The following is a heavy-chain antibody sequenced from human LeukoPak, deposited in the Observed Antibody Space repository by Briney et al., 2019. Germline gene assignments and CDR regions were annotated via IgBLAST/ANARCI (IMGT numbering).Heavy chain of an antibody. D-gene: IGHD3-22*01. J-gene: IGHJ4*02. V-gene: IGHV3-21*01. CDR1: GFTFSSYS. CDR2: ISSSSSYI. Sequence: PGGSLRLSCAASGFTFSSYSMNWVRQAPGKGLEWVSSISSSSSYIYYADSVKGRFTISRDNAKNSLYLQMNSLRAEDTAVYYCARSRTAMIVVVMSDYWGQGTLVTVSS. CDR3: ARSRTAMIVVVMSDY.